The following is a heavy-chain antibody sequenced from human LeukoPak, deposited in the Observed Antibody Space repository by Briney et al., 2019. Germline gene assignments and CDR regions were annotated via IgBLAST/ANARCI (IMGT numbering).Heavy chain of an antibody. CDR3: ARKRGGGGFGVVIKRSYYYMDV. J-gene: IGHJ6*03. D-gene: IGHD3-3*01. Sequence: SETLSLTCTVSGGSISSSSYYWGWIRQPPGKGLEWIGTIYYSGSTYYNPSLKSRVTISVDTSKNQFSLKLSSVTAADTAVYYCARKRGGGGFGVVIKRSYYYMDVWGKGTTVTVSS. CDR2: IYYSGST. CDR1: GGSISSSSYY. V-gene: IGHV4-39*07.